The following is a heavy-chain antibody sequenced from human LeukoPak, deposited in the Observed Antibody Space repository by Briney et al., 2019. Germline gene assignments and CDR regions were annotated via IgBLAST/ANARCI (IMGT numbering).Heavy chain of an antibody. CDR3: ARARGTRPGYCSGENCYYFDY. D-gene: IGHD2-15*01. CDR1: GFTVSSNH. J-gene: IGHJ4*02. V-gene: IGHV3-53*01. Sequence: PGGSLRLSCAASGFTVSSNHMSWVRQIPGKGLEWVALIYAGCSTYYADSVKGRFTISRDNAKNTLYLQMTSLSAEDPAVYYCARARGTRPGYCSGENCYYFDYWGQGTLVTVSS. CDR2: IYAGCST.